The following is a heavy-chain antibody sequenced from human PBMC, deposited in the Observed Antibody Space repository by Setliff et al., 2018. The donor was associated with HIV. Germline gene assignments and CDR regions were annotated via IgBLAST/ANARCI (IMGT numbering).Heavy chain of an antibody. CDR3: VRGVQSPPHYSYYYMDV. CDR1: RSTFNSHT. D-gene: IGHD3-3*01. CDR2: IIPILGVA. V-gene: IGHV1-69*02. J-gene: IGHJ6*03. Sequence: SVKVSCKASRSTFNSHTINWVRQAPGQWLDWMGRIIPILGVANYAQRFQGKDTITADKSTSTAYMELTSLRFDDTAMYYCVRGVQSPPHYSYYYMDVWGEGTMVTVSS.